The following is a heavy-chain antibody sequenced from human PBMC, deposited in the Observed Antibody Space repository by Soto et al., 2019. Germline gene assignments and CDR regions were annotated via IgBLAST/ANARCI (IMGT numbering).Heavy chain of an antibody. CDR3: ARHYNSGSYPLDC. J-gene: IGHJ4*02. Sequence: SETLSLTCTVSGGSISSGDYDWGWIRQPPGRGLEYIGHIHYSGSTNYNPSLKSRVTMSVDASRNQFSLKLNSVTAADTAVYFCARHYNSGSYPLDCWGQGTLVTVSS. CDR2: IHYSGST. V-gene: IGHV4-61*05. D-gene: IGHD3-10*01. CDR1: GGSISSGDYD.